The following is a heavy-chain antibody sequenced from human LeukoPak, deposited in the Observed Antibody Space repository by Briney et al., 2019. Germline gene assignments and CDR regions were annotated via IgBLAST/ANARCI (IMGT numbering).Heavy chain of an antibody. Sequence: GGSLRLSCAASGVTFSSYSMNWVRQAPGKGLEWVSSISSSSTYIYYADSVKGRFTISRDNAKTSLYLQMNSLRAEDTAVYYCVRGVATTGGYYYMDVWGKGTTVTISS. J-gene: IGHJ6*03. CDR1: GVTFSSYS. CDR2: ISSSSTYI. V-gene: IGHV3-21*01. D-gene: IGHD5-12*01. CDR3: VRGVATTGGYYYMDV.